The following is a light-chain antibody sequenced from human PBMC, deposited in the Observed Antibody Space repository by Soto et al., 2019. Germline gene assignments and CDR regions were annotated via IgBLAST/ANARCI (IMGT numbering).Light chain of an antibody. CDR2: GAF. V-gene: IGKV3-15*01. Sequence: EIVLAQSPATLSLSPGERATLSCRASQSVSSNLAWYQQKPGQAPSLLIYGAFTRATGIPARFSGTGSGTEFTLTISSLQSEDFAVYYCQQYNDWPPTFGQGTKVDIK. J-gene: IGKJ1*01. CDR3: QQYNDWPPT. CDR1: QSVSSN.